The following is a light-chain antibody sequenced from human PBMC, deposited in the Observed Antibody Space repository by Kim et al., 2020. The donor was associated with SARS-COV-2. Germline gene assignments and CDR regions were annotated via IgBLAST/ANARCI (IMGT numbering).Light chain of an antibody. CDR3: NSRDSSGNHVV. V-gene: IGLV3-19*01. CDR2: GKN. CDR1: SLRSYY. J-gene: IGLJ2*01. Sequence: SSELTQDPAVSVALGQTVRITCQGDSLRSYYASWYQQKPGQAPVLVIYGKNNQPSGIPDRFSGSSSGNTASLTITWAQAEDEADYYCNSRDSSGNHVVFGGGTQLTVL.